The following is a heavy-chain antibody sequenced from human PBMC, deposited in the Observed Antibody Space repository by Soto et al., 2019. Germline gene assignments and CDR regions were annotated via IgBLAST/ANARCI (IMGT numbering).Heavy chain of an antibody. D-gene: IGHD2-2*02. V-gene: IGHV4-38-2*01. CDR3: AKSPGREYCSSTSCYREYNWFDP. Sequence: LSLTCAVSGYSISSGYYWGWIRQPPGKGLEWIGSIYHSGSTYYNPSLKSRVTISVDTSKNQFSLKLSSVTAADTAVYYCAKSPGREYCSSTSCYREYNWFDPWGQGTLVTVSS. CDR1: GYSISSGYY. J-gene: IGHJ5*02. CDR2: IYHSGST.